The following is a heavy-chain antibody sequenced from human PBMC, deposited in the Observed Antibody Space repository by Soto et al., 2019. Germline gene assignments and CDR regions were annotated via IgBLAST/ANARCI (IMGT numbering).Heavy chain of an antibody. J-gene: IGHJ4*02. CDR2: IWYDGSNK. Sequence: PGGSLRLSCAASGFTFSSYGMHWVRQAPGKGLEWVAVIWYDGSNKYYADSVKGRFTISRDNSKNTLYLQMNSLRAEDTAVYYCARVIEVGATLSYAFDYWGQGTLVTVSS. V-gene: IGHV3-33*01. D-gene: IGHD1-26*01. CDR1: GFTFSSYG. CDR3: ARVIEVGATLSYAFDY.